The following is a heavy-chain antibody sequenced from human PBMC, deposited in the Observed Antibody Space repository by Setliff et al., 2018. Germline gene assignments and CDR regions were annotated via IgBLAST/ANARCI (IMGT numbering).Heavy chain of an antibody. J-gene: IGHJ5*01. CDR2: IYYTGTT. CDR3: ASRTTGPGGWFDY. CDR1: GGSVSSTSYY. D-gene: IGHD1-1*01. V-gene: IGHV4-39*01. Sequence: SETLSLTCTVSGGSVSSTSYYWGWIRQPPGKGLEWIGTIYYTGTTYYSPSLKSRVTISVDTSKNQFSLRLTPVTAADTAIYYCASRTTGPGGWFDYWGQGALVTVSS.